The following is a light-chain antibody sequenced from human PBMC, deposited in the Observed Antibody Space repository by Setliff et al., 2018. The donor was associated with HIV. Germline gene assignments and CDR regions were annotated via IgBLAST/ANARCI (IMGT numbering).Light chain of an antibody. CDR2: DVT. J-gene: IGLJ1*01. V-gene: IGLV2-11*01. CDR3: CSYGGNSVSYV. Sequence: QSALTQTRSVSGSPGQAVTISCTGTSSNIGTYNYVSWYQQHPGKAPKLMIYDVTKRPSGVSDRFSGSKSGNTASLTISGLQAEDEADYYCCSYGGNSVSYVFGTGTKVT. CDR1: SSNIGTYNY.